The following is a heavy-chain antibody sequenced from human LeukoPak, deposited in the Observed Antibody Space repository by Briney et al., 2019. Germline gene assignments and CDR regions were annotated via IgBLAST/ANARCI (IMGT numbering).Heavy chain of an antibody. D-gene: IGHD1-1*01. CDR2: ISSSSSYI. J-gene: IGHJ6*03. CDR3: ARDGDLNSYMDV. V-gene: IGHV3-21*01. Sequence: GGSLRLSCATSGFTFSSYSMNWVRQAPGKGLEWVSSISSSSSYIYYADSVKGRFTISRDNAKNSLYLQMNSLRAEDTAVYYCARDGDLNSYMDVWGKGTTVTVSS. CDR1: GFTFSSYS.